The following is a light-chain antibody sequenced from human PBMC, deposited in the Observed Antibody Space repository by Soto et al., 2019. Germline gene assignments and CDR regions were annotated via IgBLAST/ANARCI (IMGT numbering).Light chain of an antibody. CDR2: GAS. J-gene: IGKJ5*01. CDR3: QQYGSLTPIT. V-gene: IGKV3-20*01. CDR1: QSVSSSS. Sequence: EIVLTQSPGTLSLSPGERATLSCRASQSVSSSSLAWYQQKPRQAPRLLIYGASSRATGIPDRFSGSGSGTDFTLTISRLEPEDFAGYYCQQYGSLTPITFGQGTRLEIK.